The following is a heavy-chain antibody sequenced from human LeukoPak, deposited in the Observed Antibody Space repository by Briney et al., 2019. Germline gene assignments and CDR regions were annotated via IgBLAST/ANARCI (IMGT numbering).Heavy chain of an antibody. CDR1: GYTFTSYY. V-gene: IGHV1-46*01. D-gene: IGHD6-13*01. Sequence: ASVKVSCKASGYTFTSYYMHWVRQAPGQGLEWMGIINPSGGSASYAQKFQGRVTMTRDTSTSTVYMELSSLRSEDTAVYYCARRQRQQPWDYYYYYMDVWGKGTTVTVSS. CDR3: ARRQRQQPWDYYYYYMDV. J-gene: IGHJ6*03. CDR2: INPSGGSA.